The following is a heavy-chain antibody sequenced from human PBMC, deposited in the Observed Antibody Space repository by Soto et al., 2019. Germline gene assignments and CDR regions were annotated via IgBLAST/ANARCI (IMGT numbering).Heavy chain of an antibody. CDR1: GXXCTNXW. CDR2: IYPDDSDT. V-gene: IGHV5-51*01. D-gene: IGHD3-9*01. J-gene: IGHJ4*02. Sequence: GEXLKXSCXGGGXXCTNXWVXXXXXMPWKGLEWMGIIYPDDSDTRYSPSFQCQVNISADKSVSTAYLQWSSLKASDSAMYYCARRDVLTGYVYFDHWGQGTPVTVSS. CDR3: ARRDVLTGYVYFDH.